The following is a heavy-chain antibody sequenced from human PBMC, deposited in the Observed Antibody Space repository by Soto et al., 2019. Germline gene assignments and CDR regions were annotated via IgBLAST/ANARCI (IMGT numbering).Heavy chain of an antibody. CDR1: GGSISSYY. J-gene: IGHJ6*02. Sequence: SETLSLTCTVSGGSISSYYWSWIRQPPGKGLEWIGYIYYSGSTNYNPSLKSRVTISVDTSKNQFSLKLSSVTAADTAVYYCARAGETAAYYYGMDVWGQGATVTV. CDR3: ARAGETAAYYYGMDV. V-gene: IGHV4-59*01. D-gene: IGHD3-16*01. CDR2: IYYSGST.